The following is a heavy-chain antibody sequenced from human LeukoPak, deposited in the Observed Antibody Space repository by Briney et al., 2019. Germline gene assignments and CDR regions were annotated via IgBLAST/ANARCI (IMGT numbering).Heavy chain of an antibody. CDR1: GFTFSSYS. Sequence: GGSLRLSCAASGFTFSSYSMNWVRQAPGKGLEWVSSISFSTSYIHYADSVKGRFTISRDNAKNSLYLQMNSLRVEDTAVYYCATTRGSIPRTSGYSPPQPYYFDYWGQGTLVTVSS. CDR3: ATTRGSIPRTSGYSPPQPYYFDY. J-gene: IGHJ4*02. CDR2: ISFSTSYI. V-gene: IGHV3-21*01. D-gene: IGHD3-3*01.